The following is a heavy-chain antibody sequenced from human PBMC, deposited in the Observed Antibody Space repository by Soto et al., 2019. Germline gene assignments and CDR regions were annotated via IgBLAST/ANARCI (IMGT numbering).Heavy chain of an antibody. Sequence: GESLKISCTVSGYNFTRYWISWVRQMPGKGLEWMGRIDPSDSYTNYSPSFQGHVTISADKSISTAYLQWSSLKASDTAMYYCASSPRGYCSSTSCRELGNYYGMDVWGQGTTVTVSS. J-gene: IGHJ6*02. CDR1: GYNFTRYW. CDR2: IDPSDSYT. CDR3: ASSPRGYCSSTSCRELGNYYGMDV. D-gene: IGHD2-2*01. V-gene: IGHV5-10-1*01.